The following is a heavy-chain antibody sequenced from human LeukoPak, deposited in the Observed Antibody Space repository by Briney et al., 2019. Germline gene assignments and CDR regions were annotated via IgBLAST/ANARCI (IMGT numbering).Heavy chain of an antibody. J-gene: IGHJ3*02. CDR1: AYTFTDGY. CDR2: INPNSGGT. D-gene: IGHD3-3*01. CDR3: ARDLGVFGPKSRAFDI. V-gene: IGHV1-2*02. Sequence: EASVKVSCKASAYTFTDGYMLWVRQDPGQGLEWLGWINPNSGGTNYAQKFQGRVTMTRDTSISTAYMELSRLRSDDTAVYYCARDLGVFGPKSRAFDIWGQGTMVTVSS.